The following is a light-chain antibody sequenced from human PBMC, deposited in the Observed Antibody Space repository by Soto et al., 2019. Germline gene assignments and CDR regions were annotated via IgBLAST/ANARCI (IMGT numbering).Light chain of an antibody. CDR1: SSDVGGYNY. V-gene: IGLV2-11*01. CDR2: DVS. Sequence: QSALTQPRSVSGSPGQSATISCTGTSSDVGGYNYVSWYQQHPGKAPKLMIYDVSKRPSGVPDRFSGSKSGNTASLTISGLQAEDEADYYCCSYAGSYTHWVFGGGTKLTVL. CDR3: CSYAGSYTHWV. J-gene: IGLJ3*02.